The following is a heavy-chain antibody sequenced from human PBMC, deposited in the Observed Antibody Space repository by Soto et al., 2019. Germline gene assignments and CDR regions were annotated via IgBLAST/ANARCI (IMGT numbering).Heavy chain of an antibody. D-gene: IGHD3-22*01. CDR1: GFTFTSSA. CDR2: IVVGSGNT. CDR3: AADPYYYDSSGYSFAFDI. V-gene: IGHV1-58*02. Sequence: SVKVSCKASGFTFTSSAMQWVRQARGQRLEWIGWIVVGSGNTNYAQKFQERVTITRDMSTSTAYMELSSLRSEDTAVYHCAADPYYYDSSGYSFAFDIWGQGTMVTVSS. J-gene: IGHJ3*02.